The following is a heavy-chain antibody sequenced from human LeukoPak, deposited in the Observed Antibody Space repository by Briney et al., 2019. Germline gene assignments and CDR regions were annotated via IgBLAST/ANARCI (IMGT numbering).Heavy chain of an antibody. CDR1: AFTFSSYA. Sequence: PGRSLRLSCAASAFTFSSYAMSLVRQAPGKGLEWVSAISGSGGSTYYADSVKGRFTISRDNSKNTLYLQMNSLRAEDTAVYYCAKTTVMNFDYWGQGTLVTVSS. D-gene: IGHD4-17*01. CDR2: ISGSGGST. CDR3: AKTTVMNFDY. V-gene: IGHV3-23*01. J-gene: IGHJ4*02.